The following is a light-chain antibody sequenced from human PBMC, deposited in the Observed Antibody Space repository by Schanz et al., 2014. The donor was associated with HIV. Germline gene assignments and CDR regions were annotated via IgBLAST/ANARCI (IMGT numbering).Light chain of an antibody. CDR1: SSNIGNNY. CDR2: DNN. CDR3: ATWDSTLSAVV. Sequence: QSVLTQPPSVSAAPGQKVTISCSGGSSNIGNNYVSWYQQLPRTAPKLLIYDNNKRPSGIPDRFSGSKSGTSATLGITGLQTGDEADYYCATWDSTLSAVVFGGGTKLTVL. J-gene: IGLJ2*01. V-gene: IGLV1-51*01.